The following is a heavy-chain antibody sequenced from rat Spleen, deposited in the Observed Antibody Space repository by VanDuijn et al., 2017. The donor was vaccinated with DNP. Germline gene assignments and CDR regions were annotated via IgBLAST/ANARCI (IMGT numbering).Heavy chain of an antibody. D-gene: IGHD1-11*01. V-gene: IGHV5-17*01. CDR2: ISYDGFRT. CDR1: GFTFSDYA. Sequence: EVQLVESGGGLLQPGRSLKLSCAASGFTFSDYAMVWVRQAPKKGLEWVATISYDGFRTYHRDSVKGRFTISRDNAKSTLYLQMDSLRSEDTATYYCATRAEIVDWGQGVMVTVSS. CDR3: ATRAEIVD. J-gene: IGHJ2*01.